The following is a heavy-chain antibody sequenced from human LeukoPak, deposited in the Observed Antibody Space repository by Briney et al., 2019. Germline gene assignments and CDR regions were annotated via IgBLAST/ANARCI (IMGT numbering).Heavy chain of an antibody. D-gene: IGHD3-9*01. Sequence: GGSLRLSCAASGFTFSSYSMNWVHQAPGKGLEWVSSISSSSSYIYYADSVKGRFTISRDNAKNSLYLQMNSLRAEDTAVYYRARVRYFDWLLSSPPDYWGQGTLVTVSS. V-gene: IGHV3-21*01. CDR3: ARVRYFDWLLSSPPDY. CDR1: GFTFSSYS. CDR2: ISSSSSYI. J-gene: IGHJ4*02.